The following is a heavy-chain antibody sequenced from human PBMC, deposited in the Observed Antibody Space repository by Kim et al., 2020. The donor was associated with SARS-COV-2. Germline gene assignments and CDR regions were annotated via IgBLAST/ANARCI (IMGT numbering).Heavy chain of an antibody. CDR1: GGSIRSGGKF. Sequence: TLSLTCSVSGGSIRSGGKFWTWIRQHPAKGLEWIGYISYSGNPHYSPSLRSRVSISLQTSENQFSLELTSVTAADTAVYYRARGQPLEYWGQGILVT. J-gene: IGHJ4*02. CDR3: ARGQPLEY. CDR2: ISYSGNP. V-gene: IGHV4-31*03. D-gene: IGHD2-2*01.